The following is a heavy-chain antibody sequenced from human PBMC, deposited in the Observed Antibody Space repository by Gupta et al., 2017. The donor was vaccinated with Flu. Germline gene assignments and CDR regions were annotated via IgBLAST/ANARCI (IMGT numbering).Heavy chain of an antibody. CDR3: ARRNMYRKTFDH. D-gene: IGHD1-26*01. Sequence: SGNTFYSPSLKSRATMSVDTSKNQFSLKLNSVTAADTAVYYCARRNMYRKTFDHWGQGTLVTVSS. V-gene: IGHV4-39*01. CDR2: SGNT. J-gene: IGHJ5*02.